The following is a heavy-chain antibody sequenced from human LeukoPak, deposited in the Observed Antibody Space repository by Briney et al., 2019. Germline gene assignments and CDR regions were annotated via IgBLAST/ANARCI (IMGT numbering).Heavy chain of an antibody. CDR2: IYYSGGT. D-gene: IGHD6-13*01. CDR3: ARRVAAADVRFDP. CDR1: GGSISSSSYY. J-gene: IGHJ5*02. Sequence: PSETLFLTCTVSGGSISSSSYYWGWIRQPPGKGLEWIGSIYYSGGTYYNPSLKSRVTISVDTSKNQFSLKLSSVTAADTAVYYCARRVAAADVRFDPWGQGTLVTVSS. V-gene: IGHV4-39*01.